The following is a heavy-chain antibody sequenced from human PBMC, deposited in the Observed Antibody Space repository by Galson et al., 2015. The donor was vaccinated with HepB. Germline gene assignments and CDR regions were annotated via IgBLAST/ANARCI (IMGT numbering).Heavy chain of an antibody. Sequence: SCAASGYTFTSYYMHWVRQAPGQGLEWMGIINPSGGSTSYAQKFQGRVTMTRDTSTSTVYMELSSLRSEDTAVYYCARAGAYCSSTSCKVRYWFDPWGQGTLVTVSS. V-gene: IGHV1-46*01. D-gene: IGHD2-2*01. J-gene: IGHJ5*02. CDR3: ARAGAYCSSTSCKVRYWFDP. CDR2: INPSGGST. CDR1: GYTFTSYY.